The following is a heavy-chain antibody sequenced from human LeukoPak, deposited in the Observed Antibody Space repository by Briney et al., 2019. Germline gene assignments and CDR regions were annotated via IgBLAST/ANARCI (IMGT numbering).Heavy chain of an antibody. CDR3: ARVRSKQQLLRCDAFDI. CDR1: VYTFTSYD. V-gene: IGHV1-8*01. D-gene: IGHD6-13*01. Sequence: GSSVKVSCKASVYTFTSYDINWVRQATAQGLEWMGWMNPNSGNTGYAQKFQGRVTMIRNTSISTAYMELSSLRSEDTAVYYCARVRSKQQLLRCDAFDIWGKGTMVTVSS. J-gene: IGHJ3*02. CDR2: MNPNSGNT.